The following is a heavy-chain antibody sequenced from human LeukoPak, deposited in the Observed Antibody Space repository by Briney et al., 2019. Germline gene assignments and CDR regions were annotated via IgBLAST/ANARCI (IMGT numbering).Heavy chain of an antibody. CDR2: IIPKYSAS. J-gene: IGHJ3*01. CDR3: VRPDRIFGVPAAFDA. CDR1: GGSFSDYP. V-gene: IGHV1-69*01. D-gene: IGHD3-3*02. Sequence: SVKVSCKASGGSFSDYPINWVHQAPGQGLEWLGGIIPKYSASNYAQAFQGRVTIPADESTNTVYMEMSGLRPDDTAVYYCVRPDRIFGVPAAFDAWGQGTLVAVSS.